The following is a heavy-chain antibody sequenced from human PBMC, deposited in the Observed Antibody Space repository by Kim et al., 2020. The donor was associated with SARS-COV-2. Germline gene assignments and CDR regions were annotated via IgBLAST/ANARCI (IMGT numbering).Heavy chain of an antibody. CDR3: ARVPGYSGFDY. V-gene: IGHV3-48*02. CDR2: I. D-gene: IGHD1-26*01. J-gene: IGHJ4*02. Sequence: IYYSDSVKGRFTISRDNAKNSLYLHMNSLRDEDTALYYCARVPGYSGFDYWGPGTLVTVSS.